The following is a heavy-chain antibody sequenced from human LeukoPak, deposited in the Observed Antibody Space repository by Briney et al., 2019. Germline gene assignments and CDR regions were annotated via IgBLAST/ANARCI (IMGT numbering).Heavy chain of an antibody. CDR1: GYTFAGYW. D-gene: IGHD4-23*01. Sequence: GESLKISCKGSGYTFAGYWIGWVRQMPGKGLEWMGIIYPGDSDTRYSPSFQGRVTISAEKSISTAYLQWSSLKASDTAMYYCARETTVVTPRAFDIWGQGTKVTVSS. CDR3: ARETTVVTPRAFDI. CDR2: IYPGDSDT. V-gene: IGHV5-51*01. J-gene: IGHJ3*02.